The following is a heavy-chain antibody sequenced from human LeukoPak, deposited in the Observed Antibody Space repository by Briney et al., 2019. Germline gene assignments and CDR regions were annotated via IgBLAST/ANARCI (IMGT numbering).Heavy chain of an antibody. J-gene: IGHJ4*02. CDR1: GGSLSSLL. CDR2: MYSSGTT. D-gene: IGHD4-17*01. V-gene: IGHV4-59*01. CDR3: ARETTYRDAYY. Sequence: SETLPHTCTLSGGSLSSLLWSWVRQPPGKGLEWIGYMYSSGTTNYNPSLKSRVTISVDTSKNQFSLTLSSVTAADTAVYYCARETTYRDAYYLGGGTLVTVSS.